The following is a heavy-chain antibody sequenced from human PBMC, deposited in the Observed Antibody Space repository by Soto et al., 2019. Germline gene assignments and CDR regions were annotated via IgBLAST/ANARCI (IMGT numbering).Heavy chain of an antibody. J-gene: IGHJ6*02. V-gene: IGHV4-34*01. D-gene: IGHD1-26*01. CDR3: ARAMGVTPTYYYYGLDV. CDR2: INHSGST. Sequence: QVQLQQWGAGLLKPSETLSLTCAVYGGSFSGYYWSWIRQPPGKGREWIGEINHSGSTNYNPSLKSRVTISVDTSKNQFSLKLSSVTAADTAVYYCARAMGVTPTYYYYGLDVWGQGTTVTVSS. CDR1: GGSFSGYY.